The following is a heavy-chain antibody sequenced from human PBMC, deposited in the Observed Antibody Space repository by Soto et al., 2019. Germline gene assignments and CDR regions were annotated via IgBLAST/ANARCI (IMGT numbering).Heavy chain of an antibody. Sequence: QVQLVQSGAEVKKPGSSVKVSCKASVGIFSSYAISWLRQAPGQGLEWMGGLIPIFGTANSAQKFQGRVTITADETTSTAYMEVSSLRSDDRAVYYCARGRMELLLAEYFQYWGQGTLVTVSS. V-gene: IGHV1-69*01. CDR2: LIPIFGTA. J-gene: IGHJ1*01. CDR1: VGIFSSYA. CDR3: ARGRMELLLAEYFQY. D-gene: IGHD1-26*01.